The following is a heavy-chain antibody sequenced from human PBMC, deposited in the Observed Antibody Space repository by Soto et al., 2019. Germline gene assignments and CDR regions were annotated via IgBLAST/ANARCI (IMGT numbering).Heavy chain of an antibody. CDR1: GFSFTGYY. CDR3: ATGGDPQ. V-gene: IGHV1-2*02. D-gene: IGHD2-21*02. CDR2: INAHSGGT. J-gene: IGHJ4*02. Sequence: GASVKVSCKASGFSFTGYYIHWLRQAPGQGLEWKGWINAHSGGTEYAQKFQGRVTLTRDTSIATAYLTLTSLTSDDTAVYYCATGGDPQWGQGTQVTVSS.